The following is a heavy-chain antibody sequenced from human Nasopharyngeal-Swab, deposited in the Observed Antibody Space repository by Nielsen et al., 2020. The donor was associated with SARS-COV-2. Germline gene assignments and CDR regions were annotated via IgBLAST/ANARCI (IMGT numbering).Heavy chain of an antibody. CDR3: AIGGGGSYYYGMDV. CDR2: IYYSGST. V-gene: IGHV4-59*01. Sequence: WIRQPPGKGVEWIGYIYYSGSTNYNPSLKSRVTISVDTSKNQFSLNLSSVTAADTAVYFCAIGGGGSYYYGMDVWGQGTTVTVSS. D-gene: IGHD3-16*01. J-gene: IGHJ6*02.